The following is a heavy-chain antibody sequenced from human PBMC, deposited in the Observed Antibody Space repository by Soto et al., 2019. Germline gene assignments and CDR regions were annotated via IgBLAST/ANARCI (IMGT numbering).Heavy chain of an antibody. CDR1: GGSMNNNL. CDR3: ARGPSFARYQPFDA. V-gene: IGHV4-59*01. CDR2: IHVTGNT. Sequence: ATLSLTCTVSGGSMNNNLWSWIRHTPGDGLEWIGYIHVTGNTYHNPSLKSPVTISIDASKTQFFLTLTSVTAADTAVYYCARGPSFARYQPFDAWGRGILVTVSS. J-gene: IGHJ4*02. D-gene: IGHD1-20*01.